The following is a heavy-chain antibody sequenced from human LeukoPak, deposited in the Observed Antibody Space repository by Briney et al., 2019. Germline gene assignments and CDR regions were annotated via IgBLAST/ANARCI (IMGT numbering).Heavy chain of an antibody. CDR1: GCTFSNYS. J-gene: IGHJ4*02. V-gene: IGHV3-30-3*01. Sequence: HPGGSLRLSCAASGCTFSNYSMHGVPQAPGTALDWMAAVTQDESHELYASSLKGPLTISRNNSNNTLYLPMHPLIAEDTTVYYSARAKMGYWGPGTLVTVSS. D-gene: IGHD5-24*01. CDR3: ARAKMGY. CDR2: VTQDESHE.